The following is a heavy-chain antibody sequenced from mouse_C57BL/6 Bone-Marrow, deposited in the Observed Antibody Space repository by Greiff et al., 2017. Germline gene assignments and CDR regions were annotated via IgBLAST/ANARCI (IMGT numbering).Heavy chain of an antibody. D-gene: IGHD1-1*01. V-gene: IGHV1-69*01. CDR3: AREITTVVAPYYYAMDY. CDR2: IDPSDSYT. J-gene: IGHJ4*01. CDR1: GYTFTSYW. Sequence: VQLQQPGAELVMPGASVKLSCKASGYTFTSYWMHWVKQRPGQGLEWIGEIDPSDSYTNYNQKFKGKSTLTVDKSSSTADMQLSSLTSEDSAVYYSAREITTVVAPYYYAMDYWGQGTSVTVSS.